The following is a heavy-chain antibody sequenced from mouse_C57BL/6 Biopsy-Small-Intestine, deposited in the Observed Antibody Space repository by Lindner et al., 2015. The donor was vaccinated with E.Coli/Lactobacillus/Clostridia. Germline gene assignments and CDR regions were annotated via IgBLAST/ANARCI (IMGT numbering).Heavy chain of an antibody. J-gene: IGHJ4*01. CDR3: ARDGGSYSVDY. CDR1: GYTFTNYG. D-gene: IGHD1-1*02. Sequence: SVKVSCKASGYTFTNYGITWVRQAPGQGLEWMGWISAYNGHTNYAQKLQGRVTMTTDTSTSAAYMEVRSLRSDDTAVYYCARDGGSYSVDYWGQGTPGHRLL. V-gene: IGHV1-79*01. CDR2: ISAYNGHT.